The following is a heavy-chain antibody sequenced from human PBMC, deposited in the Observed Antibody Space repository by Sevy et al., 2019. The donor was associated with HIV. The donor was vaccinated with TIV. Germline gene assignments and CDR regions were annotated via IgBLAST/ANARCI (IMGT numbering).Heavy chain of an antibody. CDR2: INAGNGNT. CDR1: GYTFSSYA. D-gene: IGHD2-21*02. V-gene: IGHV1-3*01. Sequence: ASVKVSCKASGYTFSSYAIHWVRQAPGQRLEWMGWINAGNGNTKYSEKIQGRVTITRDTSASTAYMELSSLRSEDTAVYYCARGPTAVVTNWFDPWGQGTLVTVSS. J-gene: IGHJ5*02. CDR3: ARGPTAVVTNWFDP.